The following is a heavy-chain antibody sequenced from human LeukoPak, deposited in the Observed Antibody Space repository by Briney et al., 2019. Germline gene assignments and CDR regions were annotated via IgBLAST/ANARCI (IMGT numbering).Heavy chain of an antibody. CDR1: GFTFGSYG. Sequence: PGRSLRLSCAASGFTFGSYGMHWVRQAPGKGLEWVAFIWYDGINKYYPDSVKGRFTISRDNSKNTLYLQVNSLRAEDTAVYYCARNIHCGGDCYLPPDYWGQGTLVTVSS. J-gene: IGHJ4*02. V-gene: IGHV3-33*01. CDR3: ARNIHCGGDCYLPPDY. D-gene: IGHD2-21*02. CDR2: IWYDGINK.